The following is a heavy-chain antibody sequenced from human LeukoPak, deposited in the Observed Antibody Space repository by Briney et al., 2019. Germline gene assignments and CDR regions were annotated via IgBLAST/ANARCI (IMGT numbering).Heavy chain of an antibody. CDR2: ISGSGGST. CDR1: GFTFSSYA. V-gene: IGHV3-23*01. D-gene: IGHD6-13*01. CDR3: AKILTAGGTDF. J-gene: IGHJ4*02. Sequence: PGGSLRLSCAASGFTFSSYAMSWVRQAPGKGLEWDSSISGSGGSTYYADSVKGRFTISRDNSKNTLYLQMNSLRAEETAVYYCAKILTAGGTDFWGQGTLVTVSS.